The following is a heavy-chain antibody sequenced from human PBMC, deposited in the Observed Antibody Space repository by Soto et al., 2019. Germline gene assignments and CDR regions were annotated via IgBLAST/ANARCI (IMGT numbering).Heavy chain of an antibody. CDR3: AKDPNVAAAGQDAFDI. CDR1: GFTVSSNY. D-gene: IGHD6-13*01. V-gene: IGHV3-66*02. CDR2: IYSGGST. J-gene: IGHJ3*02. Sequence: GGSLRLSCAASGFTVSSNYMSWVRQAPGKGLEWVSVIYSGGSTYYADSVKGRFTISRDNSKNTLYLQMNSLRAEDTAVYYCAKDPNVAAAGQDAFDIWGQGTMVTVSS.